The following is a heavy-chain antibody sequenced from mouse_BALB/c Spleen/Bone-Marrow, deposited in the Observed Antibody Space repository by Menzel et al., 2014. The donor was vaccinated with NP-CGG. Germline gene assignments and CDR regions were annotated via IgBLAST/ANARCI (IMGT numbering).Heavy chain of an antibody. J-gene: IGHJ2*01. CDR2: IFPGNFYA. D-gene: IGHD2-4*01. CDR1: GYTFTSYY. V-gene: IGHV1S56*01. CDR3: ARDDYDY. Sequence: VQLQQSGPELVKPGASVRISCKASGYTFTSYYIHWVKQRPGQGLEWIGWIFPGNFYAKFNENFKGRATLTADKSSSTAYMHLSSLTSEDSAVHFCARDDYDYWGQGTTLTVSS.